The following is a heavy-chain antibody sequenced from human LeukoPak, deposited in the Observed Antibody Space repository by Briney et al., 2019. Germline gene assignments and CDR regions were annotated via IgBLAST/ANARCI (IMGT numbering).Heavy chain of an antibody. CDR2: IYYSGST. CDR3: ARDSPYSSSWYAARY. Sequence: SSETLSLTCTVSGVSVSSGSYDWGWIREPPGKGLEWIGYIYYSGSTNYNPSLKSRITISVDTSKNQFSLKLSSVTAADTAVYYCARDSPYSSSWYAARYWGQGTLVTVSS. J-gene: IGHJ4*02. CDR1: GVSVSSGSYD. V-gene: IGHV4-61*01. D-gene: IGHD6-13*01.